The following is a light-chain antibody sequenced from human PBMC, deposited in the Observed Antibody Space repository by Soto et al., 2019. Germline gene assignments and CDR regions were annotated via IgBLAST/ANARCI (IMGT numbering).Light chain of an antibody. V-gene: IGLV2-14*03. Sequence: QSVLTQPASVSGSPGQSITISCTGTSSDVGGYNYVSWYQQQPGQAPRLMIYDVNNRPSGVSNRFSGSKSGNTASLTISGLQAEDEADYYCSSYARNRDVVFGGGTRLTVL. CDR3: SSYARNRDVV. CDR2: DVN. CDR1: SSDVGGYNY. J-gene: IGLJ2*01.